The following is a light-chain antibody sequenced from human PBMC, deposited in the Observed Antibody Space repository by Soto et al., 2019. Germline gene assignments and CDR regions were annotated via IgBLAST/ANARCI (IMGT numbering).Light chain of an antibody. J-gene: IGKJ5*01. CDR2: DAS. CDR3: QQYGSSPIT. Sequence: IVLTQSPGSLSLSPGESATLSCRASQSVSNTHVAWYQQRPGQAPRLLIYDASRRDIGVPDRFSGSGSGTDFTLAISGLEPADFAVYYCQQYGSSPITFGQGTRLEIK. V-gene: IGKV3-20*01. CDR1: QSVSNTH.